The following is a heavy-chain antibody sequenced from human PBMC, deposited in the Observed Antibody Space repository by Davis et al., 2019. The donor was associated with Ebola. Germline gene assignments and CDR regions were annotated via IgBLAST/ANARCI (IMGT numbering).Heavy chain of an antibody. J-gene: IGHJ4*02. Sequence: SETLSLTCTVSGGSISSGGYYWSWIRQHPGKGLQWIGYIYYSGSTNYNPSLKSRVTISVDTSKNQFSLKLSSVTAADTAVYYCAREIVVVPAGRGGFDYWGQGTLVTVSS. V-gene: IGHV4-61*08. D-gene: IGHD2-2*01. CDR1: GGSISSGGYY. CDR3: AREIVVVPAGRGGFDY. CDR2: IYYSGST.